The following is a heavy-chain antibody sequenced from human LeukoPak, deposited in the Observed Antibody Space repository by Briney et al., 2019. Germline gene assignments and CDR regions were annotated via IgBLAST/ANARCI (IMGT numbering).Heavy chain of an antibody. J-gene: IGHJ4*02. D-gene: IGHD5-12*01. CDR3: ARGTYSGYGH. CDR2: IYYSGST. Sequence: SETLSLTCTVSGGSISSSSYYWSWIRQPPGKGLEWIGYIYYSGSTNYNPSLKSRVTISVDTSKNQFSLKLSSVTAADTAVYYCARGTYSGYGHWGQGTLVTVSS. V-gene: IGHV4-61*01. CDR1: GGSISSSSYY.